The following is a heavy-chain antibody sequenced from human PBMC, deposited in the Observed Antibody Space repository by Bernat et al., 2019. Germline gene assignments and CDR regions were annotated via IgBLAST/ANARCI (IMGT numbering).Heavy chain of an antibody. CDR3: TTDYRYDSSGYYTSFDY. CDR2: IKSKTDGGTT. Sequence: EVQLAESGGGLVQPGGSLRLSCAASGFTFSNAWMSWVRQAPGKGLEWVGRIKSKTDGGTTDYVAPVKGRFTISRDDSKNTLYLQMNSLKTEDTAVYYCTTDYRYDSSGYYTSFDYWGQGTLVTVSS. CDR1: GFTFSNAW. D-gene: IGHD3-22*01. V-gene: IGHV3-15*01. J-gene: IGHJ4*02.